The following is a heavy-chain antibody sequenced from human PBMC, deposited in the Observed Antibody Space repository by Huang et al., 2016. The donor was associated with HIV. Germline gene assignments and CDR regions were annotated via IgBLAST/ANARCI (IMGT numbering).Heavy chain of an antibody. D-gene: IGHD3-22*01. CDR3: GGSSGYWSFDY. CDR2: IRPNNGDT. J-gene: IGHJ4*02. V-gene: IGHV1-18*04. Sequence: QVQLVQSGGEVKKPGASVKVSCKASDYTLTSYGLSWVRQAPGQGLAWMGWIRPNNGDTNYAQKFQGRVTMTTDTSTSTAYMELRSLRSDDTAVYYCGGSSGYWSFDYWGQGTLVTVSS. CDR1: DYTLTSYG.